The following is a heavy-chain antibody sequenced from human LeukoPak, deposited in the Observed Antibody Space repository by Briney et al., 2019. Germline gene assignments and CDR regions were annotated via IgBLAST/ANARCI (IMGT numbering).Heavy chain of an antibody. J-gene: IGHJ4*02. CDR2: IYGGGST. V-gene: IGHV3-53*01. D-gene: IGHD6-19*01. Sequence: GGSLRLSCAASGIIVSNNYMSWVRQAPRKGLEWVSVIYGGGSTYYAGSVKGRFTISRDKSKNTVFLQMNSLRAEDTAVYYCARGDSSGYDYWGQGTLVTVSS. CDR3: ARGDSSGYDY. CDR1: GIIVSNNY.